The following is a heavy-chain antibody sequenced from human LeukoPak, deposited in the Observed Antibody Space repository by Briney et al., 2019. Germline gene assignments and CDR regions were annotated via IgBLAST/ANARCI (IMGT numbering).Heavy chain of an antibody. Sequence: NPGGSLRLSCAASGFTFSNAWMSWVRQAPGKGLEWVGRIKGKTDGGTTDYAAPVKGRFTISRDDSKSIAYLQMNSLKTEDTAVYYCTRDAYCGGDCYNYYYYYYMDVWGKGTTVTISS. CDR1: GFTFSNAW. J-gene: IGHJ6*03. CDR3: TRDAYCGGDCYNYYYYYYMDV. CDR2: IKGKTDGGTT. D-gene: IGHD2-21*02. V-gene: IGHV3-15*01.